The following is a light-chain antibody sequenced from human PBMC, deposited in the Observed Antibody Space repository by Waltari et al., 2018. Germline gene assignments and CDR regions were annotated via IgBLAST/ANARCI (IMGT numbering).Light chain of an antibody. V-gene: IGLV2-14*01. Sequence: QSALTQPAFVSGSPGQSITISCTGTSNDVGGYGYVSWYQQYPGKAPQLVIFEVSYRASGISTRFSGAKSGNTASLTSSGLQAEDEADYYCSSHTSTVPHVFGTGTRVTVV. CDR1: SNDVGGYGY. CDR3: SSHTSTVPHV. CDR2: EVS. J-gene: IGLJ1*01.